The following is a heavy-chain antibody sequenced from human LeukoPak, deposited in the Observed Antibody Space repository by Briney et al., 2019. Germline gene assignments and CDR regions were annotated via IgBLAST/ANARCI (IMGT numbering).Heavy chain of an antibody. D-gene: IGHD3-9*01. CDR3: AYVALSVVTGRSHFDY. Sequence: SGPTPVNPTETLTLTCTFSGFSLSTRGVGVGWIRQPPGKALEWLGIIYWDDDKRYSPPLKTRLTFTKDTSKNQVVLTMTNMDPVDTATYYCAYVALSVVTGRSHFDYWGQGTQVTVSS. CDR2: IYWDDDK. V-gene: IGHV2-5*02. CDR1: GFSLSTRGVG. J-gene: IGHJ4*02.